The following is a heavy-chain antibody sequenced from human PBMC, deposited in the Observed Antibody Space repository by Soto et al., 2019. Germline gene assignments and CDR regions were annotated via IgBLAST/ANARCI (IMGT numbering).Heavy chain of an antibody. CDR3: ARGQYYDILTGYYRSWFDP. J-gene: IGHJ5*02. V-gene: IGHV1-8*01. CDR2: MNPNSGNT. Sequence: ASVKFSCKASGYTFTSYDINWVRQATGQGLEWMGWMNPNSGNTGYAQKFQGRVTMTRNTSISTAYMELSSLRSEDTAVYYCARGQYYDILTGYYRSWFDPWGQGTLVTVS. D-gene: IGHD3-9*01. CDR1: GYTFTSYD.